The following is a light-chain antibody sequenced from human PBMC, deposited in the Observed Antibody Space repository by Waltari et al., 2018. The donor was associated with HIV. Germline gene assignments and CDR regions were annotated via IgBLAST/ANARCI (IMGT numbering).Light chain of an antibody. CDR1: QSISSW. CDR3: QQYNSYWT. V-gene: IGKV1-5*03. J-gene: IGKJ1*01. Sequence: DIQLTQSPSTLSVSVGDRVPITCRASQSISSWLAWYQQKPGKAPKLLIYKASSLESGVPSRFSGSGSGTEFTLTSSSLQPDDFATYYCQQYNSYWTFGQGTKVEIK. CDR2: KAS.